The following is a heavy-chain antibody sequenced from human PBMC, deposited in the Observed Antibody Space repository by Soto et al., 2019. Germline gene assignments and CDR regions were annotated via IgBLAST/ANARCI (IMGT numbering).Heavy chain of an antibody. CDR2: ISASNGNT. CDR3: ARNTYYYDSSGYNCDH. V-gene: IGHV1-18*01. J-gene: IGHJ4*02. D-gene: IGHD3-22*01. CDR1: GYTFTSHG. Sequence: ASVKVSCKASGYTFTSHGINWVRQAPGQGLEWMGWISASNGNTNYAQKFQGRVIMTRDTSTSTAYMELRSLSSDDTAVYYCARNTYYYDSSGYNCDHWGQGTLVTVSS.